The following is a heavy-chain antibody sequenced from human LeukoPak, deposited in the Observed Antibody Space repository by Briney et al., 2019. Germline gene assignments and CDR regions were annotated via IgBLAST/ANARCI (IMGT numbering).Heavy chain of an antibody. D-gene: IGHD5-18*01. Sequence: GGSLRLSCAVSGLTFSRYAMSWVRQAPGKGLEWVSAISESGSGTYYADSVKGRFTISRDNSKDTLYLQMNSLRAEDTAVYYCAKEGRWIQPHADVYYFDYWGQGPLVTVSS. V-gene: IGHV3-23*01. J-gene: IGHJ4*02. CDR2: ISESGSGT. CDR1: GLTFSRYA. CDR3: AKEGRWIQPHADVYYFDY.